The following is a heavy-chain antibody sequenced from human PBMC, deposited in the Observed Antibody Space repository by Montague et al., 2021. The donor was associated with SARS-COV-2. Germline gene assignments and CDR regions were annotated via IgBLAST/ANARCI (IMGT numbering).Heavy chain of an antibody. V-gene: IGHV4-39*07. CDR1: ISNSRYY. CDR2: MYYSGNT. Sequence: SETLSLTCTVSISNSRYYWDWIRQPPAKGLEWIGSMYYSGNTYYXPSXLSRVAISSDTSKNQFSLQLSSVTAADTAVYYCARGRREPVLGVIVYYYGMDVWGQGTTVTVSS. CDR3: ARGRREPVLGVIVYYYGMDV. J-gene: IGHJ6*02. D-gene: IGHD3-22*01.